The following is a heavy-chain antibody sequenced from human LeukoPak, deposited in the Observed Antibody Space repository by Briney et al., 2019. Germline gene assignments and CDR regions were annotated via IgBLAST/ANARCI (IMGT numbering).Heavy chain of an antibody. Sequence: PGGSLRLSCAASGFTFSSYWMHWVRQAPGKGLVWVSRINSDGSSTYYADSVKGRFTISRDNSKNTLYLQMNSLRAEDTAVYYCANLLGYCSSTSCSPPWGQGTLVTVSS. CDR3: ANLLGYCSSTSCSPP. D-gene: IGHD2-2*01. V-gene: IGHV3-74*01. CDR1: GFTFSSYW. J-gene: IGHJ5*02. CDR2: INSDGSST.